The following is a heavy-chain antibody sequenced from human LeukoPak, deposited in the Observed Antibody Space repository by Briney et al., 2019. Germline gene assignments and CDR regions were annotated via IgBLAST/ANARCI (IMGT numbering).Heavy chain of an antibody. CDR2: MNPNSGNT. V-gene: IGHV1-8*01. D-gene: IGHD6-13*01. CDR3: AKAGAGIYYYYGMDV. Sequence: ASVKVSCKASGYTFTSYDINWVRQATGQGLEWMGWMNPNSGNTGYAQKFQGRVTLTRNTSISTAYMELSSLRSEDTAVYYCAKAGAGIYYYYGMDVWGQGTTVTVSS. J-gene: IGHJ6*02. CDR1: GYTFTSYD.